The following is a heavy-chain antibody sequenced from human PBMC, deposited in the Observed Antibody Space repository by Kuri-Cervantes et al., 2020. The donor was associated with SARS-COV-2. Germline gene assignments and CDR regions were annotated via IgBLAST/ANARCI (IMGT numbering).Heavy chain of an antibody. CDR2: IYHSGST. Sequence: SCAVSGGSISSSNWWSWVRQPPGKGLEWIGEIYHSGSTNYNPSLKSRVTISVDKSKNQFSLKLSSVTAADTAVYYCARTHSSSSLFYDYWGQGTLVTVSS. D-gene: IGHD6-6*01. CDR1: GGSISSSNW. CDR3: ARTHSSSSLFYDY. J-gene: IGHJ4*02. V-gene: IGHV4-4*02.